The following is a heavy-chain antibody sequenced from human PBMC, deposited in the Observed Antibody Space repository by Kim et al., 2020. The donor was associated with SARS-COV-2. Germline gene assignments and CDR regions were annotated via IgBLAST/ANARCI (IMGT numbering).Heavy chain of an antibody. Sequence: ASVKVSCKASGYTFTSYGISWVRQAPGQGLEWMGWISAYNGNTNYAQKLQGRVTMTTDTSTSTAYMELRSLRSDDTAVYYCARDGDDYVWGSYLVGPRRDYYGMDVWGQGTTVTVSS. CDR1: GYTFTSYG. D-gene: IGHD3-16*02. CDR2: ISAYNGNT. J-gene: IGHJ6*02. V-gene: IGHV1-18*01. CDR3: ARDGDDYVWGSYLVGPRRDYYGMDV.